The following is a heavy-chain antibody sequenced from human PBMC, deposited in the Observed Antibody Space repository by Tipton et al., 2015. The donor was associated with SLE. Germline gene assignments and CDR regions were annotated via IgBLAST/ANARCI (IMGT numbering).Heavy chain of an antibody. CDR2: ISPSGTYT. J-gene: IGHJ3*02. CDR3: VTTRDDGFDI. Sequence: SLRLSCAASGFSFSDYYMTWIRQAPGKGLEWLSYISPSGTYTNYAAAVKGRFTFSRDNAKKSLHLQMNSLRVDDTAVYYCVTTRDDGFDIWGQGTMVTVSS. CDR1: GFSFSDYY. V-gene: IGHV3-11*06. D-gene: IGHD2-2*01.